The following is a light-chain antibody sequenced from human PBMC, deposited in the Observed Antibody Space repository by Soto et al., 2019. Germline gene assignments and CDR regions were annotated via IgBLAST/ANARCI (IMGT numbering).Light chain of an antibody. CDR2: DVS. Sequence: QSALTQPASVSGSPGQSITISCTGTSSDVGGYNYVSWYQQHPCKAPKLMIYDVSNRPSGVSNRFSGSKSDNTASLTISGLQAEDEADYYCSSYTSSSTLVVFGGGTKLTVL. CDR1: SSDVGGYNY. V-gene: IGLV2-14*01. CDR3: SSYTSSSTLVV. J-gene: IGLJ2*01.